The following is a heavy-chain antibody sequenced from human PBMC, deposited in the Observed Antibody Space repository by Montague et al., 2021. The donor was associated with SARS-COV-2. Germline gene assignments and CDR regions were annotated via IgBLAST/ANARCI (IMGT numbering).Heavy chain of an antibody. V-gene: IGHV4-59*01. Sequence: SETLSLTCTVSGGSISSYSWTWIRQPPGKGLEWIGYIYNSGSTNYNPSPTSRVTISVNTSKNQFSLKLSSVAAADTAAYYCSRVGRGSSWYEVAFDIWGQGTMVTVSS. CDR2: IYNSGST. CDR1: GGSISSYS. D-gene: IGHD6-13*01. J-gene: IGHJ3*02. CDR3: SRVGRGSSWYEVAFDI.